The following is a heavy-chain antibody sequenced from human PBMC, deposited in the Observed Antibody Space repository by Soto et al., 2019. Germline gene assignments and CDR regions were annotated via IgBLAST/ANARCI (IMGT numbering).Heavy chain of an antibody. CDR1: GYTFTSYG. Sequence: ASVKVSCKASGYTFTSYGISWVRQAPGQGLERMGWISAYNGNTNYAQKLQGRVTMTTDTSTSTAYMELRSLRSDDTAVYYCARDLGLLWFGELPRYYYYMDVWGKGTTVTV. CDR3: ARDLGLLWFGELPRYYYYMDV. J-gene: IGHJ6*03. V-gene: IGHV1-18*01. D-gene: IGHD3-10*01. CDR2: ISAYNGNT.